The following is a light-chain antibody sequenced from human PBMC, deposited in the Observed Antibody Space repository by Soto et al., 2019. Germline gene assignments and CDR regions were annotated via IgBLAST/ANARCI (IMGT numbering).Light chain of an antibody. J-gene: IGKJ1*01. V-gene: IGKV3-20*01. Sequence: EIVLTQSPGTLSLSPGERATLSCRASQSVSNNYLAWYQQKPGQAPRLLIYAASSRATGIPDRFSGSGSGTDFTLTISRLEPEDFAVYYCQQSGNSFGQGTKVEIK. CDR1: QSVSNNY. CDR2: AAS. CDR3: QQSGNS.